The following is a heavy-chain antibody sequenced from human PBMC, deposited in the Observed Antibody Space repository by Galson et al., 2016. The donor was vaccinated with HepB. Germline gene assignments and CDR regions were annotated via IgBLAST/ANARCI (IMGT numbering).Heavy chain of an antibody. V-gene: IGHV3-23*01. CDR3: AKSMLHRIIETGGPGFDI. CDR1: RFTFISYS. J-gene: IGHJ3*02. CDR2: IGHRGDGT. D-gene: IGHD2-15*01. Sequence: SLRLSCAASRFTFISYSMSWVRQAPGKGLEWVSSIGHRGDGTDYEESVKGRFTISRNNSKNMLYLQMNSLRAEGTAVYHCAKSMLHRIIETGGPGFDIWGQGTMVTVSS.